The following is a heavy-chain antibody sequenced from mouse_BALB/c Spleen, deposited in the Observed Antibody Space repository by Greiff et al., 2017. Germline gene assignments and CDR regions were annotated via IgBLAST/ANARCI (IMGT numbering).Heavy chain of an antibody. CDR2: ISSGGSYT. CDR3: ARQGYGNYVEAMDY. V-gene: IGHV5-6*01. J-gene: IGHJ4*01. D-gene: IGHD2-10*02. Sequence: EVQLVESGGDLVKPGGSLKLSCAASGFTFSSYGMSWVRQTPDKRLEWVATISSGGSYTYYPDSVKGRFTISRDNAKNTLYLQMSSLKSEDTAMYYCARQGYGNYVEAMDYWGQGTSVTVSS. CDR1: GFTFSSYG.